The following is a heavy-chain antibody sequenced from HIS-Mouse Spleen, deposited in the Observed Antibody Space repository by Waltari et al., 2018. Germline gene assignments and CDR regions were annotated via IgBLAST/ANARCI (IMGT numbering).Heavy chain of an antibody. D-gene: IGHD6-13*01. CDR1: GGSFSGYY. CDR2: INHSGST. J-gene: IGHJ4*02. Sequence: QVQLQQWGAGLLKPSETLSLTCAVYGGSFSGYYWSCIRQPPGKGLEWIGEINHSGSTNYNPSLKSRVTISVDTSKNHFSLKLSSVTAADTAVYYCARVNSSFDYWGQGTLVTVSS. V-gene: IGHV4-34*01. CDR3: ARVNSSFDY.